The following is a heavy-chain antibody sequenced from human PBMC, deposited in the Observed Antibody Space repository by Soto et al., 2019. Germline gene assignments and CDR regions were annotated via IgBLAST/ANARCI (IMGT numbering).Heavy chain of an antibody. CDR1: GFSFSGYN. D-gene: IGHD3-22*01. Sequence: GGSLRLSCAASGFSFSGYNMNWVRQAPGKGLEWVSSISGDSNYIYYADSVQGRFTISRDNAKNSVYLQMNSLRAEDMAVYYCARVVYFDRSAYGLWGQGTMVTVSS. J-gene: IGHJ3*01. CDR2: ISGDSNYI. V-gene: IGHV3-21*01. CDR3: ARVVYFDRSAYGL.